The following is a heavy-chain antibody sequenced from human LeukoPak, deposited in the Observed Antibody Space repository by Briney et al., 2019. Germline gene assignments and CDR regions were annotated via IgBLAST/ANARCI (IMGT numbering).Heavy chain of an antibody. CDR3: ARGRVRYCSGGSCYEWDY. Sequence: GRSLRLSCAASGFTFSSYGMHWVRQAPGKGLGWVAVISYDGSNKYYADSVKGRFTISRDNSKNTLYLQMNRLRAEDTAVYYCARGRVRYCSGGSCYEWDYWGQGTLVTVSS. CDR2: ISYDGSNK. D-gene: IGHD2-15*01. V-gene: IGHV3-30*03. J-gene: IGHJ4*02. CDR1: GFTFSSYG.